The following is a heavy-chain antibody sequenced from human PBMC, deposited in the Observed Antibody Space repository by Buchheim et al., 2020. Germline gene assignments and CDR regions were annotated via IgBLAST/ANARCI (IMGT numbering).Heavy chain of an antibody. V-gene: IGHV4-59*12. J-gene: IGHJ4*02. CDR1: GASISSYY. CDR2: AHYSGST. CDR3: ARGGADVLTGLPLIIDW. D-gene: IGHD3-9*01. Sequence: QVQLQESGPGLVKPSATLSLTCTVSGASISSYYWSWMRQTPGKGLEWIGYAHYSGSTNSNPSLRSRVTMSVDTSKSQFSLKVNSVTAADTGLYYCARGGADVLTGLPLIIDWWGQGTL.